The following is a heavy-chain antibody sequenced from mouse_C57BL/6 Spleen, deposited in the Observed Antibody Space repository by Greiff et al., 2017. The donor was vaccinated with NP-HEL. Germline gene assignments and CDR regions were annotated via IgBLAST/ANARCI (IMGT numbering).Heavy chain of an antibody. D-gene: IGHD1-1*01. CDR1: GYTFTDYY. Sequence: VMLVESGPELVKPGASVKISCKASGYTFTDYYINWVKQRPGQGLEWIGWIFPGSGSTYYNEKFKGKATLTVDKSSSTAYMLLSSLTSEDSAVYFCAREKCLYGSSYGDCDYWGQGTTLTVSS. CDR3: AREKCLYGSSYGDCDY. V-gene: IGHV1-75*01. CDR2: IFPGSGST. J-gene: IGHJ2*01.